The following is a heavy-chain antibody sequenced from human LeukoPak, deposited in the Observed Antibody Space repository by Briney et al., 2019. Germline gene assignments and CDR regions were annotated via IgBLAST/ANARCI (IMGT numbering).Heavy chain of an antibody. CDR1: GYTFTGYY. J-gene: IGHJ6*03. CDR3: ARDTQIYFTFGGVIVPVGLYMDV. D-gene: IGHD3-16*02. CDR2: INPNSGGT. Sequence: ASVKVSCKASGYTFTGYYMHWVRQAPGQGLEWMGWINPNSGGTNYAQKFQGRVTMTRDTSISTAYMELSRLGSDDTAVYYCARDTQIYFTFGGVIVPVGLYMDVWGKGTTVTVSS. V-gene: IGHV1-2*02.